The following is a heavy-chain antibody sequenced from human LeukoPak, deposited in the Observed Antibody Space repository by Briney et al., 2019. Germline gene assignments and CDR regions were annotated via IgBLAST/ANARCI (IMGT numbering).Heavy chain of an antibody. J-gene: IGHJ4*02. Sequence: PGRSLRLSCAASGFTFSSYAMHWVRQAPGKGLEWLAVISHDGSNKYYADSVKGRFTISRDNSKNTLYVQMNSLRADDTAVYYCARDIAFDGTRPPDYWGQGTLVTVSS. CDR3: ARDIAFDGTRPPDY. D-gene: IGHD3-3*02. CDR2: ISHDGSNK. V-gene: IGHV3-30*04. CDR1: GFTFSSYA.